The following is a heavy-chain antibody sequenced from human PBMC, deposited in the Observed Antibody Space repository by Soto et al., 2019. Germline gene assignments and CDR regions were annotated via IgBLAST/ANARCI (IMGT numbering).Heavy chain of an antibody. D-gene: IGHD5-18*01. CDR1: GFTFNSYA. CDR3: AKVLTGYNYGFYYFDY. J-gene: IGHJ4*02. Sequence: VQLLESGGGLVQPGGSLRLSCAASGFTFNSYAMTWVRQAPGKGLEWVSAISASASSTDYADSMKGRFTISRDNSKNTLYLQMNSLRAEDTAVYYCAKVLTGYNYGFYYFDYWGQGTLVTVSS. V-gene: IGHV3-23*01. CDR2: ISASASST.